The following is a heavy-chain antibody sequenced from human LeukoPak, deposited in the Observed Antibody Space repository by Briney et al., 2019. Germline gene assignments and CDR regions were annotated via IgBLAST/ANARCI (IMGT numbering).Heavy chain of an antibody. CDR2: IYASGST. V-gene: IGHV4-4*07. CDR3: ARMSNYYDTSGYYQSLDY. D-gene: IGHD3-22*01. CDR1: GGSISNYY. Sequence: SETLSLTCTVSGGSISNYYWNWIRQPAGKGLEWIGRIYASGSTNYNPSLQSRVTMSVDRSKNQFSLKLSSVTAADTAVYYCARMSNYYDTSGYYQSLDYWGQGALVTVSS. J-gene: IGHJ4*02.